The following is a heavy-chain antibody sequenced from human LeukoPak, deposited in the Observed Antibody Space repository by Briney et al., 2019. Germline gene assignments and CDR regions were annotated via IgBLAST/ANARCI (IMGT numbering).Heavy chain of an antibody. D-gene: IGHD6-13*01. V-gene: IGHV1-8*01. J-gene: IGHJ4*02. CDR3: ARSLKAAAGTATGY. CDR2: MNPNSGNT. CDR1: GYTFTSYN. Sequence: ASVKVSCKASGYTFTSYNINWVRQATGQGPEWMGWMNPNSGNTGHAQKFQGRVTLTGDTSISIAYMELSSLRSEDTAVYYCARSLKAAAGTATGYWGQGTLVTVSS.